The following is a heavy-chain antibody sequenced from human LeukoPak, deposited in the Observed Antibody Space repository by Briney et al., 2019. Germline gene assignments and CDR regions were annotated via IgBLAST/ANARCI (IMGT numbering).Heavy chain of an antibody. CDR2: INHSGST. CDR1: GGSFSGYY. J-gene: IGHJ4*02. V-gene: IGHV4-34*01. Sequence: SETLSLTCAVYGGSFSGYYWSWIRQPPGKGLEWIGEINHSGSTNYNPSLKSRVTISVDTSKNQFSLKLSSVTAADTAVYYCARGFHYWGQGTLVTVPS. CDR3: ARGFHY.